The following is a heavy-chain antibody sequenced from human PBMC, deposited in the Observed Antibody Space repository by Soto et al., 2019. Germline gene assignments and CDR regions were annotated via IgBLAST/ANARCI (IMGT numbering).Heavy chain of an antibody. CDR1: GFTFSDYA. V-gene: IGHV3-23*01. D-gene: IGHD3-22*01. J-gene: IGHJ4*02. CDR2: ISGSGGST. CDR3: AKDRRVVRGYYITLDD. Sequence: EVQLLESGGGLVQPGGSLRLSCAASGFTFSDYAMSWVRQTPGTGLEWVSVISGSGGSTSYADSVKGRFTISRDNYKNTLYLEMNSLRGDDTAIYYCAKDRRVVRGYYITLDDGGQGTLVTVSS.